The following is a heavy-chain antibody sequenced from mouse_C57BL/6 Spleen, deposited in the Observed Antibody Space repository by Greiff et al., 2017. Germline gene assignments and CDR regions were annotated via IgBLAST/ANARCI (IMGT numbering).Heavy chain of an antibody. Sequence: EVKLVESGGGLVQPGGSLSLSCAASGFTFTDYYMSWVRQPPGKALEWLGFIRNKANGYTTEYSASVKGRLTISRAKSQSILYLQVNALSAEDSATYYCARYADSNCVFAVWGTGTTVTVSS. V-gene: IGHV7-3*01. CDR2: IRNKANGYTT. CDR1: GFTFTDYY. D-gene: IGHD2-5*01. J-gene: IGHJ1*03. CDR3: ARYADSNCVFAV.